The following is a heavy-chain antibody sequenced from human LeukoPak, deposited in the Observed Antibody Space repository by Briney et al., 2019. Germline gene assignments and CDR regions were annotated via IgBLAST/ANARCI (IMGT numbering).Heavy chain of an antibody. Sequence: SGGSLRLSCAASGFTFSSYAMHWVRQAPGKGLEWVAVISYDGSNKYYADSVKGRFTISRDNSKNTLYLQMNSLRAEDTAVYYCARDRGKHYCSSTSCYFHRWFDPWGRETLVTVSS. CDR1: GFTFSSYA. J-gene: IGHJ5*02. CDR3: ARDRGKHYCSSTSCYFHRWFDP. CDR2: ISYDGSNK. V-gene: IGHV3-30-3*01. D-gene: IGHD2-2*01.